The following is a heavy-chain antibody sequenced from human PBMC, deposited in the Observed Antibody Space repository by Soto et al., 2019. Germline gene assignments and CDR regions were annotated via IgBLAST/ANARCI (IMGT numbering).Heavy chain of an antibody. Sequence: GASVKVSCKASGGTFSSYAISWVRQAPGQGLEWMGGIIPIFGTANYAQKFQGRVTRTADESTSTAYMELRSQRSEDTAVYYCASSVAARPSSGWKYYYYCMDVWGQVPTVTVSS. CDR1: GGTFSSYA. V-gene: IGHV1-69*13. D-gene: IGHD6-6*01. J-gene: IGHJ6*02. CDR3: ASSVAARPSSGWKYYYYCMDV. CDR2: IIPIFGTA.